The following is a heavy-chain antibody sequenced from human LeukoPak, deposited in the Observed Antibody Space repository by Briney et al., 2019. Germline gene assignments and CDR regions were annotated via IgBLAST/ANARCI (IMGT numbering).Heavy chain of an antibody. V-gene: IGHV3-15*01. D-gene: IGHD5-18*01. CDR2: IKSKTDGGTT. CDR3: VRGARDSSGHWYFDL. J-gene: IGHJ2*01. Sequence: PGGSLRLSCAASGFTFSNAWMSWVRQAPGKGLEWVGRIKSKTDGGTTDYAAPVKGRFTISRDDSKNTLYLQMNSLKTEDTAVYYCVRGARDSSGHWYFDLWGRGTLVSVSS. CDR1: GFTFSNAW.